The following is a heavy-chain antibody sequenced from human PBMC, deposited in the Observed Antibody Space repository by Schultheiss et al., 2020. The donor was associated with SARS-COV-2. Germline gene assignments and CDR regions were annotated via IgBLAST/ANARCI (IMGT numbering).Heavy chain of an antibody. J-gene: IGHJ4*02. V-gene: IGHV4-39*01. CDR3: ATNLIAVAGIVFDY. CDR1: GASISNYTYY. D-gene: IGHD6-19*01. Sequence: SETLSLTCTVSGASISNYTYYWGWIRQPPGKGLEWVGNIYFSGSTYYNPSLKSRVTISVDTSKNQFSLKLSSVTAADTAVYYCATNLIAVAGIVFDYWGQGTLVTVSS. CDR2: IYFSGST.